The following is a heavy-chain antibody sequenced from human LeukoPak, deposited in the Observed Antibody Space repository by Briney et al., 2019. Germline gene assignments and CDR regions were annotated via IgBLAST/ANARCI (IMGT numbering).Heavy chain of an antibody. CDR3: ATYCSSTSCRGDDWFDP. Sequence: SETLSLTCAVYGGSFSGYYWSWIRQPPGKGLEWIGEINHSGSTNYNPSLKSRVTISVDKSKNQFSLKLSSVTAADTAVYYCATYCSSTSCRGDDWFDPWGQGTLVTVSS. V-gene: IGHV4-34*01. CDR2: INHSGST. D-gene: IGHD2-2*01. J-gene: IGHJ5*02. CDR1: GGSFSGYY.